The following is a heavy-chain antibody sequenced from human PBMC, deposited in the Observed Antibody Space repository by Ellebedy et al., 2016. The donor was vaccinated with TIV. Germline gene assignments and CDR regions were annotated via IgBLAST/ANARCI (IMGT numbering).Heavy chain of an antibody. V-gene: IGHV3-7*01. Sequence: GESLKISCAASGFTFSNYWMTWVRQAPGKGLEWVANIKQDGSETYYVDSVKGRFAISRDNAKNSLYLQMNSLTDEDTAVYYCARDQWLGRAYYFDSWGQGTLVTVSS. D-gene: IGHD6-19*01. CDR1: GFTFSNYW. CDR3: ARDQWLGRAYYFDS. CDR2: IKQDGSET. J-gene: IGHJ4*02.